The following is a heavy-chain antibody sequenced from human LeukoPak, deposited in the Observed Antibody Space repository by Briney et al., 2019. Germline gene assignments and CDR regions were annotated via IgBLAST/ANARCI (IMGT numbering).Heavy chain of an antibody. D-gene: IGHD5-12*01. CDR1: GGTFSSYA. CDR2: IIPIFGTA. V-gene: IGHV1-69*13. J-gene: IGHJ6*02. CDR3: ARARSGYDSTYIPDYYYGMDV. Sequence: SVKVSCTASGGTFSSYAISWVRQAPGQGLEWMGGIIPIFGTANYAQKFQGRVTITADESTSTAYMELSSLRSEDTAVYYCARARSGYDSTYIPDYYYGMDVWGQGTTVTVSS.